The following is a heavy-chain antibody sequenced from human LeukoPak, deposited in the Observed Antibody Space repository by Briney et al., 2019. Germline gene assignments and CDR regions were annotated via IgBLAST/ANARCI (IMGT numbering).Heavy chain of an antibody. J-gene: IGHJ4*02. V-gene: IGHV4-59*01. CDR1: GGSISSYY. D-gene: IGHD3-22*01. Sequence: SETLSLTCTVSGGSISSYYWSWIRQPPGKGLEWIGYIYYSGSTNYNPSLKSRVTISVDTSKNQFSLKLSSVTAADTAVYYCARAGIDSSGEFDYWGQGTLVTVSS. CDR2: IYYSGST. CDR3: ARAGIDSSGEFDY.